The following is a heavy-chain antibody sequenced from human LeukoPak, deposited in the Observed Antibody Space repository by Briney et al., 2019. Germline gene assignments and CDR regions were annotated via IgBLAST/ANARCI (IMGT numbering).Heavy chain of an antibody. D-gene: IGHD4-17*01. CDR1: GFTFSNYA. Sequence: GGSLRLSCAASGFTFSNYAMSWVRQAPGKGLEWVSVISGSGGSTFYADSVKGRFTISRDNSKNTLYLQMNSLRAEDTAVYYCAKDSKLTPVTTRFDYWGQGTLVTVSS. J-gene: IGHJ4*02. V-gene: IGHV3-23*01. CDR2: ISGSGGST. CDR3: AKDSKLTPVTTRFDY.